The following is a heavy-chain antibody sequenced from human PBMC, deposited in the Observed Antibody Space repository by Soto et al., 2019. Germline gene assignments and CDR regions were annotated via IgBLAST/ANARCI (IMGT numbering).Heavy chain of an antibody. D-gene: IGHD4-17*01. CDR2: IRSLKGET. Sequence: QVHLVQSETEVKEPGASVTVSCKTSDSTFTGYTLNWVRQAPGQVLEWLGWIRSLKGETNYARNYQGRLTMTTNTAATTASTELRSLRSDDTAGYFCARGTVTSGRWFGPWGQGTLVTVSS. V-gene: IGHV1-18*04. CDR1: DSTFTGYT. CDR3: ARGTVTSGRWFGP. J-gene: IGHJ5*02.